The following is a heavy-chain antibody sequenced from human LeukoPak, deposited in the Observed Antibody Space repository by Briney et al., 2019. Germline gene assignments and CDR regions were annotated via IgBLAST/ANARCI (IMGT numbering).Heavy chain of an antibody. CDR1: DLIISAAA. Sequence: GSLRLSCAASDLIISAAAIHWVRQAPGKGLQWVTMIWYDGSNKYYAEYVKGRLTVSRENSKNTLDRQMNNVMAEDTAVYYCVRDPANSGWAFDSWGQGTLVAVAS. D-gene: IGHD3-22*01. CDR3: VRDPANSGWAFDS. V-gene: IGHV3-33*01. J-gene: IGHJ3*02. CDR2: IWYDGSNK.